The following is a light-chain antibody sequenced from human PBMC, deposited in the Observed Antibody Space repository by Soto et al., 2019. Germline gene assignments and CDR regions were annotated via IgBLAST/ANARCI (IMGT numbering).Light chain of an antibody. CDR1: QSVSNNY. Sequence: EVVLTQSPGTLSLSPGERASLSCRASQSVSNNYLAWYQQKPRQSPKLLIFGSSDRATGIPDRFSGSGAGTDFTLTISRLEPEDFAVYYCQQYGSSPPYTLGQGTKLEIK. V-gene: IGKV3-20*01. CDR3: QQYGSSPPYT. CDR2: GSS. J-gene: IGKJ2*01.